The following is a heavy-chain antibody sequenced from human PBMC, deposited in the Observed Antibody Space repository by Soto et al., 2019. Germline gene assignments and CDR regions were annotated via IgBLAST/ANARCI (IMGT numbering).Heavy chain of an antibody. D-gene: IGHD6-19*01. CDR1: GDSVSSNTAA. CDR3: RRGVAGSGFDR. V-gene: IGHV6-1*01. J-gene: IGHJ4*02. CDR2: TYYRSNWRH. Sequence: SQTLSLTCAISGDSVSSNTAAWNWIRSSPSRGLEWLGRTYYRSNWRHDYAVSVKSRINVNPDTSKNHFSLQLNSVTPDDTAVYYCRRGVAGSGFDRWGQGTLVTVSS.